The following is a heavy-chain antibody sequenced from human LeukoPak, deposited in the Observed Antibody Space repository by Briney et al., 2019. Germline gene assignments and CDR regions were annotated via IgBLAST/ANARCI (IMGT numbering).Heavy chain of an antibody. CDR1: GFTFSSYW. D-gene: IGHD6-19*01. CDR2: INSDGSST. CDR3: ARREVAGYDY. V-gene: IGHV3-74*01. J-gene: IGHJ4*02. Sequence: QPGGSLRLSCAASGFTFSSYWMHWVRQAPGKGLLWVSRINSDGSSTSYADSVKGRFTISRDNAKNTLYLQMNSLRAEDTAVYYCARREVAGYDYWGQGTLVTVSS.